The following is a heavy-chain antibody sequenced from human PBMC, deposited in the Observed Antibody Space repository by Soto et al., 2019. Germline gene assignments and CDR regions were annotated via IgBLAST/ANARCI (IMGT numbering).Heavy chain of an antibody. D-gene: IGHD1-26*01. CDR3: ARTYGTYYYVMDV. V-gene: IGHV3-30-3*01. CDR2: ISYDENNK. Sequence: PGGSLRLSCAASGFTFNSYAMHWVRQAPGKGLEWVAVISYDENNKYYADSVKGRFTISRDNSKNTLYLQMNSLRAEDTAVYYCARTYGTYYYVMDVWGQGTTVTVSS. J-gene: IGHJ6*02. CDR1: GFTFNSYA.